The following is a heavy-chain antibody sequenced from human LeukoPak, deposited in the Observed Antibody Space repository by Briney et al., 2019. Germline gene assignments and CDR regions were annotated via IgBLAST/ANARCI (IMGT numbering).Heavy chain of an antibody. V-gene: IGHV1-8*01. Sequence: ASVKVSCKASGYTFTSYDINWVRQATGQGLEWMGWMNPNSGNTGYAQKFQGRVTMTRNTSISTAYMELSSLRSEDTAVYYCARDLTTVVTQVTYGNDAFDIWGQGTMVTVSS. CDR1: GYTFTSYD. CDR3: ARDLTTVVTQVTYGNDAFDI. CDR2: MNPNSGNT. J-gene: IGHJ3*02. D-gene: IGHD4-23*01.